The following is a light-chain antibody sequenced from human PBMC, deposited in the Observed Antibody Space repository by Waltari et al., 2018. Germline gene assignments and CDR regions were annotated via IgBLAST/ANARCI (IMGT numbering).Light chain of an antibody. J-gene: IGKJ2*01. CDR3: QQYDNWPPTT. CDR1: QGINNN. Sequence: EIVMTQSPATLSVSPGERATVSCRASQGINNNLPWYRQKPGQAPRLVIYGASFRATGIPARISGRGAGTEFTRTISSLQSDDFAVYYCQQYDNWPPTTFGQGTKLEI. V-gene: IGKV3-15*01. CDR2: GAS.